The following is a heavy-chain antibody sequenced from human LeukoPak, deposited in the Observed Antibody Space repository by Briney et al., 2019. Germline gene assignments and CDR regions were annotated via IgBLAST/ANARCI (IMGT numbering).Heavy chain of an antibody. D-gene: IGHD2-2*01. CDR3: AKAYCSSTSCYADY. Sequence: GGSLRLSCAASGFTFSSYAMSWVRQAPGKGLEWVSAISGSGGSTCYADSVKGRFTISRGNSKNTLYLQMNSLRAEDTAVYYCAKAYCSSTSCYADYWGQGTLVTVSS. V-gene: IGHV3-23*01. CDR2: ISGSGGST. CDR1: GFTFSSYA. J-gene: IGHJ4*02.